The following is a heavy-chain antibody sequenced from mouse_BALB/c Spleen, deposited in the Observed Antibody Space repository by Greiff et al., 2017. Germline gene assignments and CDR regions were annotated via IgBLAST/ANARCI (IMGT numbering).Heavy chain of an antibody. CDR1: GFSLTSYG. V-gene: IGHV2-9*02. Sequence: QVQLKQSGPGLVAPSQSLSITCTVSGFSLTSYGVHWVRQPPGKGLEWLGVIWAGGSTNYNSALMSRLSISKDNSKSQVFLKMNSLQTDDTAMYYCARDEGTGTYYFDYWGQGTTLTVSS. D-gene: IGHD4-1*01. CDR3: ARDEGTGTYYFDY. CDR2: IWAGGST. J-gene: IGHJ2*01.